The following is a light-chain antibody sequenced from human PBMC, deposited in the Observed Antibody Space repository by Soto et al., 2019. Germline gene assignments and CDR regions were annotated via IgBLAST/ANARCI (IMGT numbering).Light chain of an antibody. CDR2: GAS. CDR3: QHYDNWPHT. CDR1: QSVSGH. V-gene: IGKV3D-15*01. Sequence: EILMTQSPATLSVCPGERATLSCRASQSVSGHLAWYQQKPGQAPRLLIYGASTRASDIPARFSGSGSGTEFTLTVSSLQSEDFGVYYCQHYDNWPHTFGQGTKLDIK. J-gene: IGKJ2*01.